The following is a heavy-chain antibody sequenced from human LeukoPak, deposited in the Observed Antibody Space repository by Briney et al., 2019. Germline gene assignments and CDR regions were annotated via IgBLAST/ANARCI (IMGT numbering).Heavy chain of an antibody. Sequence: SETLSLTCAVYGGSSSGYYWSWIRQPPGKGLEWIGEINHSGSTNYNPSLKSRVTISIDTSKNQFSLKLSSVTAADTAVYYCARGRGRSSTSHYYDSSGNFDYWGQGTLVTVSS. J-gene: IGHJ4*02. CDR3: ARGRGRSSTSHYYDSSGNFDY. V-gene: IGHV4-34*01. CDR2: INHSGST. CDR1: GGSSSGYY. D-gene: IGHD3-22*01.